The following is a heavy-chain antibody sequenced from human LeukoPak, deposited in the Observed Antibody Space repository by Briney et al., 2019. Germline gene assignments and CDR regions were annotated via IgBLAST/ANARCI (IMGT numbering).Heavy chain of an antibody. D-gene: IGHD3-10*01. Sequence: ASVKVSCEASGYTFTSYYMHWVRQAPGQGLEWMGIINPSGGSTSYAQKFQGRVTMTRDTSTSTVYMELSSLRSEDTAVYYCARGMNGFGVRGVIITLSLSGNWFDPWGQGTLVTVSS. CDR2: INPSGGST. CDR3: ARGMNGFGVRGVIITLSLSGNWFDP. J-gene: IGHJ5*02. V-gene: IGHV1-46*01. CDR1: GYTFTSYY.